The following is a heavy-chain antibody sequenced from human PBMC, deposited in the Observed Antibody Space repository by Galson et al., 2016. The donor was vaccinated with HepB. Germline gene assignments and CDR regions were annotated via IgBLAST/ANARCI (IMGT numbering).Heavy chain of an antibody. J-gene: IGHJ4*02. CDR2: MNPNSGNT. V-gene: IGHV1-8*01. CDR1: GYTFTFYD. CDR3: ARVTVGRVDL. D-gene: IGHD4-23*01. Sequence: SVKVSCKASGYTFTFYDMSWVRQTTGQALACLGWMNPNSGNTGYAQKFQGRVTMTRNTSITTAYMELSSLRSEDTAVYFCARVTVGRVDLWGQGTLVTVSS.